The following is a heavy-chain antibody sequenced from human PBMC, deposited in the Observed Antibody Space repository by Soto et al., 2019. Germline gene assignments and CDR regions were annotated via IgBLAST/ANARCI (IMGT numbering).Heavy chain of an antibody. Sequence: SVKVSCKASGGTFSSYAISWVRQAPGQGLEWMGGIIPIFGTANYAQKFQGRVTITADKSTSTAYMELSSLRSEDTAVYYCASEHVGGSYDFWSGYSPTDYGMDVWGQGTTVTVSS. CDR2: IIPIFGTA. V-gene: IGHV1-69*06. CDR1: GGTFSSYA. J-gene: IGHJ6*02. CDR3: ASEHVGGSYDFWSGYSPTDYGMDV. D-gene: IGHD3-3*01.